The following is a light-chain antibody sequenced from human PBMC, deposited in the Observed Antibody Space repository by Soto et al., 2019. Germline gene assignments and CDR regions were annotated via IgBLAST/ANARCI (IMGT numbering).Light chain of an antibody. CDR2: DAS. J-gene: IGKJ1*01. V-gene: IGKV1-5*01. CDR1: QSISSW. Sequence: DMQMTQSRSTLSASVGDRVTITCRASQSISSWLAWYQQKPGKAPKLLIYDASSLESGVPSRFSGSGSGTEFTLTISSLQPDDFATYYCQQYNSYSPTFGQGTKVDIK. CDR3: QQYNSYSPT.